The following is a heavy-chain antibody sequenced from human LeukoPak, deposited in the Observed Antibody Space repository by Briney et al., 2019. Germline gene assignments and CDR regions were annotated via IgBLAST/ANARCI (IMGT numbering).Heavy chain of an antibody. Sequence: GGSLRLSCAASGFTFDDYAMQWVGQAPGKGLEWVSGISWHSGSIDYADSVKGRFTISRDNAKNSLSLQVSSLRAEDTAVYDCARLYGSGSGGIRWFDPWGQGTLVTVSS. D-gene: IGHD3-10*01. J-gene: IGHJ5*02. CDR3: ARLYGSGSGGIRWFDP. V-gene: IGHV3-9*01. CDR2: ISWHSGSI. CDR1: GFTFDDYA.